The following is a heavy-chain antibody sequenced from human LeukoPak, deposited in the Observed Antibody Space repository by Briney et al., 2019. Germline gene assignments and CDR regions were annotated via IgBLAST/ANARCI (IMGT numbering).Heavy chain of an antibody. D-gene: IGHD1-26*01. CDR3: ARARGVGASWFDP. V-gene: IGHV4-59*01. CDR2: IYYSGST. Sequence: SETLSLTCTVSGGSISSYYWSWIRQPPGKGLERIGYIYYSGSTNYNPSLKSRVTISVDTSKNQFSLKLSSVTAADTAVYYCARARGVGASWFDPWGQGTLVTVSS. CDR1: GGSISSYY. J-gene: IGHJ5*02.